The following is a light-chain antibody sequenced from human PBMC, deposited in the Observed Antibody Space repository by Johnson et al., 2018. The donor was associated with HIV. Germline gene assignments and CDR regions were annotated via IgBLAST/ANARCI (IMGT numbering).Light chain of an antibody. CDR3: GAWDSSWGV. CDR2: END. CDR1: SSNIGNNY. J-gene: IGLJ1*01. Sequence: QSVLTQPPSVSAAPGQKVTISCSGTSSNIGNNYVSWYQQLPETAPKLLIYENDKRPSGISDRFSGSKSGTSATLGITGLQTGDEVDYYCGAWDSSWGVFGTGTKVTVL. V-gene: IGLV1-51*02.